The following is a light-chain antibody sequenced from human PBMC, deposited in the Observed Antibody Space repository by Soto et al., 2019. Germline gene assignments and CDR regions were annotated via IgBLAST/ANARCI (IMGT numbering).Light chain of an antibody. CDR3: LQDYNYPWT. CDR2: AAS. Sequence: AIQMTQSPSSLSASVGDRVTITCRASQGIRNDVGWYQQKPGKAPKLLIYAASSLRSGVPSRFSGSGSGTDFTLTIGSLQPGDFATYYCLQDYNYPWTFGQGTKVEIK. J-gene: IGKJ1*01. V-gene: IGKV1-6*01. CDR1: QGIRND.